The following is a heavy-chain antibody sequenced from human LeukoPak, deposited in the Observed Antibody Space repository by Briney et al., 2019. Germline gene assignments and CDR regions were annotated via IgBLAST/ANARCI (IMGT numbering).Heavy chain of an antibody. D-gene: IGHD2-2*01. V-gene: IGHV1-2*02. Sequence: ASVKVSCKASGYTFTAYYLQWVRLAPGQGLEWMGWINPKSGGTEYPQRFQGRVTMTRDTSISTAYMELSRLRSDDTAVYYCARDHCSANSCYEDYYNGLDVWGQGITVTVSS. J-gene: IGHJ6*02. CDR1: GYTFTAYY. CDR2: INPKSGGT. CDR3: ARDHCSANSCYEDYYNGLDV.